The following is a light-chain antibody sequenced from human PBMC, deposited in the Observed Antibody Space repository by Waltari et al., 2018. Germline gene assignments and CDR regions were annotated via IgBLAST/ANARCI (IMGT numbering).Light chain of an antibody. Sequence: DIQLTQSPSVLSASVGDRVTIYCRASQNIYSNLAWYQQNPGKAPKFLIYAASSLQSGIPSRFSGSGPGTDCTLTISSLQPEDFATYYCQHYYQNPPTFGQGTKVEIK. V-gene: IGKV1-NL1*01. J-gene: IGKJ1*01. CDR2: AAS. CDR1: QNIYSN. CDR3: QHYYQNPPT.